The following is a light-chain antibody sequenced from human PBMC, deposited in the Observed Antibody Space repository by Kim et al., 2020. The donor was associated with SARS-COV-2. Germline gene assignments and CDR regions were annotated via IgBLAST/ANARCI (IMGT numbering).Light chain of an antibody. CDR3: QQRYNWPIT. CDR2: DAS. V-gene: IGKV3-11*01. Sequence: SPGERAPRPCRSSQSISSCLAWYQQKPGQAPRLLIYDASNRATGIPARFSGSGSGTDFTLTISSLEPEDFAVYYCQQRYNWPITFGQGTRLEIK. J-gene: IGKJ5*01. CDR1: QSISSC.